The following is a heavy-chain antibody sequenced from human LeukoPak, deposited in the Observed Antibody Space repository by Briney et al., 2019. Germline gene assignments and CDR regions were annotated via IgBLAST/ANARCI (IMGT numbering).Heavy chain of an antibody. V-gene: IGHV3-7*03. CDR2: IKQDGSEK. D-gene: IGHD3-10*01. J-gene: IGHJ4*02. CDR1: GFPFSNSW. Sequence: PGGSLRLSCAVSGFPFSNSWMYWVRQAPGKGLEWVANIKQDGSEKYYVDSVKGRFTISRDNAKNSLYLQMNSLRAEDTAVYYCARGDDYYGSGEFDYWGQGTLVTVSS. CDR3: ARGDDYYGSGEFDY.